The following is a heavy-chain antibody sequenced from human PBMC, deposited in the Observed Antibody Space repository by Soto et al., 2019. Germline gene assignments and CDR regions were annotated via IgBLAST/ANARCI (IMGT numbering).Heavy chain of an antibody. CDR1: GGTFSSYA. V-gene: IGHV1-69*13. CDR2: IIPIFGTA. J-gene: IGHJ5*02. CDR3: ARADIGGRARTGYCSCGPYYNWFDP. D-gene: IGHD6-13*01. Sequence: ASVKVSCKASGGTFSSYAISWVRQAPGQGLEWMGGIIPIFGTANYAQKFQGRVTITADESTSTAYMELSSLRSEDTAVYYCARADIGGRARTGYCSCGPYYNWFDPSGQRTPDTVSS.